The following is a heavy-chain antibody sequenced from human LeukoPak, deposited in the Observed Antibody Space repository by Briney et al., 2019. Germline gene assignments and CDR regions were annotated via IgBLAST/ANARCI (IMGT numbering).Heavy chain of an antibody. CDR3: ARDSSSSPFDY. CDR2: INHSGST. Sequence: PSETLSLTCVVYGGSFSGYYWSWIRQPPGKGLEWIGEINHSGSTNYNPSLKSRVTISVDTSKNQFSLKLSSVTAADTAVYYCARDSSSSPFDYWGQGTLVTVSS. J-gene: IGHJ4*02. V-gene: IGHV4-34*01. D-gene: IGHD6-6*01. CDR1: GGSFSGYY.